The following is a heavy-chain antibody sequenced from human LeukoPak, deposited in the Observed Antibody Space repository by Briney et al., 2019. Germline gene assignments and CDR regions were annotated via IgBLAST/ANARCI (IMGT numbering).Heavy chain of an antibody. CDR3: AKKREIAVAADFDY. J-gene: IGHJ4*02. CDR2: ISGSGGST. V-gene: IGHV3-23*01. Sequence: GGSLRFSCAASGFTFSSYAMSWVRQAPGKGLEWVSAISGSGGSTYYADSVKGRFTISRDNSKNTLYLQMNSLRAEDTAVYYCAKKREIAVAADFDYWGQGTLVTVSS. D-gene: IGHD6-19*01. CDR1: GFTFSSYA.